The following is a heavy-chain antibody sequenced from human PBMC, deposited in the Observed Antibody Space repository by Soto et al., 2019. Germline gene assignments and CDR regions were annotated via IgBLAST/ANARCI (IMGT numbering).Heavy chain of an antibody. CDR1: GGTFSSYA. D-gene: IGHD6-13*01. J-gene: IGHJ5*02. CDR2: IIPIFGTA. Sequence: SVKVSCKASGGTFSSYAISWVRHAPGQGLEWMGGIIPIFGTANYAQKFQGRVTITADKSTSTAYMELSSLRSEDTAVYYCAIGSRIAAEVHLFDPWGQGTLVTVSS. CDR3: AIGSRIAAEVHLFDP. V-gene: IGHV1-69*06.